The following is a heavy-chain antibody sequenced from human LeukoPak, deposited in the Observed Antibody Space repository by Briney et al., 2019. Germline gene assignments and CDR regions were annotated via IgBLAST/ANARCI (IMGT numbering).Heavy chain of an antibody. CDR2: ISDSGTDT. Sequence: GGSLRLSCAASGFTFSYYAMSWVRQAPGKGLEWVSVISDSGTDTSYADSGRGRFTISRDNSKNTPYLQMNSLRAEDTAVYYCAKDPPLLLELGAPYDSSGYYHDAFDIWGQGTMVTVSS. CDR1: GFTFSYYA. D-gene: IGHD3-22*01. V-gene: IGHV3-23*01. CDR3: AKDPPLLLELGAPYDSSGYYHDAFDI. J-gene: IGHJ3*02.